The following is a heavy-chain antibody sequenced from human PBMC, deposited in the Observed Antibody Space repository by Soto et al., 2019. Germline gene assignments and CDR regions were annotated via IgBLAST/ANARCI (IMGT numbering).Heavy chain of an antibody. CDR1: GYTFASCA. CDR3: ATTLGGSGSYFNTPTSYYYYGMDV. Sequence: ASVKVSCKASGYTFASCARRWVRQAPGQRLEWMGWVNAGNGNTKYSQKFQGRVTITRDTSASTAYMELSSLRSEDTAVYYCATTLGGSGSYFNTPTSYYYYGMDVWGQGTTVTVSS. D-gene: IGHD3-10*01. V-gene: IGHV1-3*01. J-gene: IGHJ6*02. CDR2: VNAGNGNT.